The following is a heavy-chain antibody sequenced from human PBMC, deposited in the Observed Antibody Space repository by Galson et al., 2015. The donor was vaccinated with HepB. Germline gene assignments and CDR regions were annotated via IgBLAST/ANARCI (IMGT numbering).Heavy chain of an antibody. CDR1: GFTFSSYA. V-gene: IGHV3-23*01. CDR2: ISGSGGST. J-gene: IGHJ1*01. Sequence: SLRLSCAASGFTFSSYAMSWVRQAPGKGLEWVSAISGSGGSTYDADSVKGRFTISRDNSNNTLYLQMNSLRVEDTAIYYCAKDGGVCSSTSCSISRYYFDYPEYFQHWGQGTLVTVSS. D-gene: IGHD2-2*01. CDR3: AKDGGVCSSTSCSISRYYFDYPEYFQH.